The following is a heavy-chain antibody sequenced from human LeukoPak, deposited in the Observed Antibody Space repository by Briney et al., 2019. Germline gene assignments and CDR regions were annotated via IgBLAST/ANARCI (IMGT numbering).Heavy chain of an antibody. J-gene: IGHJ6*02. D-gene: IGHD3-16*01. CDR2: IYYSGTT. CDR1: SGSISSYY. Sequence: SETLSLTCTVSSGSISSYYWSWIRQPPGKGLEWIGDIYYSGTTNYNSSLKSRVTISVDTSKSQFSLRLRSVTAADTAVYYCARAWGTGSALDYYSYGMDVWGQGTTVTVSS. CDR3: ARAWGTGSALDYYSYGMDV. V-gene: IGHV4-59*01.